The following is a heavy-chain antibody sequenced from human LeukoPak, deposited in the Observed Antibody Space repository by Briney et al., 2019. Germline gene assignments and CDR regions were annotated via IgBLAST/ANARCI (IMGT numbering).Heavy chain of an antibody. CDR2: IIGGGGST. D-gene: IGHD3-9*01. CDR3: AKTRRAGRYFDGLLTNWFDP. J-gene: IGHJ5*02. CDR1: GFTSSSYA. V-gene: IGHV3-23*01. Sequence: RGSLRLSCAASGFTSSSYAMSWVRHAPGGGLEWGSAIIGGGGSTYYADSVKGPFTISRDNSKNTLYLQMNSLRAEDTAVYYCAKTRRAGRYFDGLLTNWFDPSGQGTLVTVSS.